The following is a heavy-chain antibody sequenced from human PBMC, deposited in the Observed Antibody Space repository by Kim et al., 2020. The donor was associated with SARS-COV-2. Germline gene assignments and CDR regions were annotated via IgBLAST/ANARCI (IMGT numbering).Heavy chain of an antibody. CDR1: GFTFSTYA. D-gene: IGHD5-18*01. Sequence: GGSLRLSCAASGFTFSTYAMSWVRQAPGKGLEWVATIIASGGSTYYADSGKGRFTISRDNSKNTLYLQMNSLRAEDTALFYCAKGRYSYATGSFDYWGQGTLVTVSS. CDR2: IIASGGST. CDR3: AKGRYSYATGSFDY. V-gene: IGHV3-23*01. J-gene: IGHJ4*02.